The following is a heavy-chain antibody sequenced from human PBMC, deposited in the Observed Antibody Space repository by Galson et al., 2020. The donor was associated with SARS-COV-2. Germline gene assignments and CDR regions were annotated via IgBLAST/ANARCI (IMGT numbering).Heavy chain of an antibody. CDR2: INPNSGGT. D-gene: IGHD3-22*01. Sequence: ASVKVSCKASGYTFTGYYMHWVRQAPGQGLEWMGWINPNSGGTNYAQKFQGRVTMTRDTSISTAYMELSRLRSDDTAVYYCARDLGYYYESSGYPLDAFDIWGQGTMVTVSS. J-gene: IGHJ3*02. CDR1: GYTFTGYY. V-gene: IGHV1-2*02. CDR3: ARDLGYYYESSGYPLDAFDI.